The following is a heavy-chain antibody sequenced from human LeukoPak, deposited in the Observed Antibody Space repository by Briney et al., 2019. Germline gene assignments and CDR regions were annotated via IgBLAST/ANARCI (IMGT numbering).Heavy chain of an antibody. CDR3: AKGTWAGDILTGYQEFYMDV. CDR2: IRYDGSNK. CDR1: GFTFDDYA. Sequence: GGSLRLSCAASGFTFDDYAMHWVRQAPGKGLEWVAFIRYDGSNKYYADSVKGRFTISRDNSKNTLYLQMNSLRVEDTAVYYCAKGTWAGDILTGYQEFYMDVWGKGTTVTISS. D-gene: IGHD3-9*01. J-gene: IGHJ6*03. V-gene: IGHV3-30*02.